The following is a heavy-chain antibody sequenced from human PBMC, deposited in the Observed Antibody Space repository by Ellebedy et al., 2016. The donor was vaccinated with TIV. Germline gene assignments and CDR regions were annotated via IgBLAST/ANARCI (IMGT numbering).Heavy chain of an antibody. CDR1: GDSVSNNNAA. CDR2: TYFQSKWFN. Sequence: MPSETLSLTCAISGDSVSNNNAAWNWIRQSPSRGLEWLGRTYFQSKWFNEYAVSVKGRITINPDTSKNQVSLQLSSVTPDDTAVYYCTRGWSWSFGWYFDLWGRGTLVTVSS. V-gene: IGHV6-1*01. J-gene: IGHJ2*01. D-gene: IGHD3-3*01. CDR3: TRGWSWSFGWYFDL.